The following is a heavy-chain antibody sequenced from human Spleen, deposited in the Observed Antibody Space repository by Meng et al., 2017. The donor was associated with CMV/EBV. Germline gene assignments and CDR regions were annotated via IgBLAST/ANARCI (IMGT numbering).Heavy chain of an antibody. CDR2: INHSGST. J-gene: IGHJ4*02. V-gene: IGHV4-34*01. Sequence: VQLQQWGAGLLKPSETLSLTCAVYGGSFSGYYWSWIRQPPGKGLEWIGEINHSGSTNYNPSLKSRVTISVDTSKNQFSLKLSSVTAADTAVYYCAVGPHGYSRRTFDYWGQGTLVTVSS. D-gene: IGHD1-14*01. CDR3: AVGPHGYSRRTFDY. CDR1: GGSFSGYY.